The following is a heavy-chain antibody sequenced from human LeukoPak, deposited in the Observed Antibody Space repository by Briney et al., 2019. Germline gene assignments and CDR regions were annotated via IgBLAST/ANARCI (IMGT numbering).Heavy chain of an antibody. CDR2: INPNSGGT. D-gene: IGHD4-17*01. CDR1: GYTFTGYY. V-gene: IGHV1-2*02. J-gene: IGHJ5*02. Sequence: ASVKVSCKASGYTFTGYYMHWVRQAPGQGLEWMGWINPNSGGTNYAQKFQGRVTMTRDTSISTAYMELSRLRSDDTAVHYCARGRGGTVTTNLNWFDPWGQGTLVTVSS. CDR3: ARGRGGTVTTNLNWFDP.